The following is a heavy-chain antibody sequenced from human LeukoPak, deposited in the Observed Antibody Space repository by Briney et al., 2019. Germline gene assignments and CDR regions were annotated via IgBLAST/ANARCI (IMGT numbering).Heavy chain of an antibody. CDR1: GGSVSSSSYY. V-gene: IGHV4-61*01. D-gene: IGHD6-13*01. Sequence: SETLSLTCTVSGGSVSSSSYYWSWIRQPPGKGLEWTGYIYYSGSTNYNPSLKSRVTISVDMSKNQFSLKLNSVTAADTAVYYCARGRAAAGTPVDYWGQGILVTVSS. CDR2: IYYSGST. CDR3: ARGRAAAGTPVDY. J-gene: IGHJ4*02.